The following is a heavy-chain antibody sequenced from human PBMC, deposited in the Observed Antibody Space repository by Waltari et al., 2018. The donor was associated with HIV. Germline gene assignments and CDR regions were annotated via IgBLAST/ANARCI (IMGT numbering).Heavy chain of an antibody. D-gene: IGHD2-21*02. J-gene: IGHJ4*02. CDR2: ISKAGTKK. Sequence: QVQLVESGGGVVQPGRSLRLSCAASGLLVSDYTMHWVRQAPGKGLGWFAVISKAGTKKYYADSVKGRFTISRDNSNNALYLQMNSRTVEDTAVYYCARGIYCGSDCYSGLDSWGQGSLVTVSS. CDR1: GLLVSDYT. V-gene: IGHV3-30-3*01. CDR3: ARGIYCGSDCYSGLDS.